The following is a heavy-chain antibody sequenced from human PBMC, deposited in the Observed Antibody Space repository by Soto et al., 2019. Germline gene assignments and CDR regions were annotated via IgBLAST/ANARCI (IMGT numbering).Heavy chain of an antibody. CDR2: IYYSGST. CDR3: AKDLDHSSGWSPNWDY. J-gene: IGHJ4*02. D-gene: IGHD6-19*01. Sequence: PSETLSLTCTVSGGSISSGGYYWSWIRQHPGKGLEWIGYIYYSGSTYYNPSLKSRVTISVDTSKNQFSLKLSSVTAADTAVYYCAKDLDHSSGWSPNWDYWGQGTLVTVSS. V-gene: IGHV4-31*03. CDR1: GGSISSGGYY.